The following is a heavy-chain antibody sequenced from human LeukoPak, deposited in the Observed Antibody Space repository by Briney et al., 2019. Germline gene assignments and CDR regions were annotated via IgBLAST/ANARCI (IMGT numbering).Heavy chain of an antibody. CDR2: ISYGGST. CDR3: ARDPTTVTKGFDI. CDR1: DASFNTHY. J-gene: IGHJ3*02. D-gene: IGHD4-17*01. Sequence: SETLSLTCTVSDASFNTHYWTWIRQPPGRGLEWIGYISYGGSTNYNPSLKSRVTISVDTSKNQFFLRLTSLTAADTAVYYCARDPTTVTKGFDIWGQGTMVTVSS. V-gene: IGHV4-59*11.